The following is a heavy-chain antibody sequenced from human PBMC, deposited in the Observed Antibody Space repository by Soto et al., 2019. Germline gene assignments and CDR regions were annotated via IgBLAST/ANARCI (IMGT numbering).Heavy chain of an antibody. CDR3: AREGGHCSSTSCYTWWYYYYGMDV. V-gene: IGHV3-7*01. J-gene: IGHJ6*02. CDR1: GFTFSSYW. CDR2: IKQDGSEK. Sequence: EVQLVESGGGLVQPGGSLRLSCAASGFTFSSYWMSWVRQAPGKGLEWVANIKQDGSEKYYVDSVKDRFTISRDNAKNSLYLQMNSLRAEDTAVYYCAREGGHCSSTSCYTWWYYYYGMDVWGQGTTVTVSS. D-gene: IGHD2-2*02.